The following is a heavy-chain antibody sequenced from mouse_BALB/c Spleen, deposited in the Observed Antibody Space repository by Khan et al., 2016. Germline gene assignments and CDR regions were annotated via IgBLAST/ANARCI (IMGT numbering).Heavy chain of an antibody. J-gene: IGHJ3*01. CDR3: VNNDYDHSSWFPN. V-gene: IGHV5-17*02. CDR1: GFTFSSFG. D-gene: IGHD2-4*01. Sequence: EVQLVESGGGLVQPGGSRKLSCAASGFTFSSFGMHWVRQAPEKGLEWVAYISSGSSSIYYADTVKGRFTISRDNPKNTMFMQMTNLRSEDTAMYYCVNNDYDHSSWFPNWGQGTLVTVSA. CDR2: ISSGSSSI.